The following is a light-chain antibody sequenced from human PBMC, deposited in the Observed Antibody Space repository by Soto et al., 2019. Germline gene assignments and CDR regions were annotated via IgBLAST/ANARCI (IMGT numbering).Light chain of an antibody. CDR3: QKYDGAPWT. V-gene: IGKV1-27*01. CDR1: QAISNY. Sequence: DIQMTQSPSSLSAPVGDRATITCLASQAISNYLAWYQQNPGRVPQVLIYAASTLQSGLPSRFSGSGSGTDFTLTISSLQPEDVATYYCQKYDGAPWTFGQGTKVEVK. CDR2: AAS. J-gene: IGKJ1*01.